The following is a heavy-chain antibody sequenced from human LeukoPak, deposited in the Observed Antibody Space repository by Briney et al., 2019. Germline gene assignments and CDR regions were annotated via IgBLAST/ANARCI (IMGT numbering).Heavy chain of an antibody. D-gene: IGHD2-15*01. Sequence: SETLSLTCTVSGYSISSGYYWGWIRQPPGKGLEWIGSIYHSGSTYYNPSLKSRVTISVDTSKNQFSLKLSSVTAADTAVYYCASQTGCSGGSCSGGTTNWGQGTLVTVSS. CDR1: GYSISSGYY. CDR2: IYHSGST. CDR3: ASQTGCSGGSCSGGTTN. V-gene: IGHV4-38-2*02. J-gene: IGHJ4*02.